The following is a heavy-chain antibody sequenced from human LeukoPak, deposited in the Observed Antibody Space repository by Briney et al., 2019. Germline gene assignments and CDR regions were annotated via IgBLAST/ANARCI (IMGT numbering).Heavy chain of an antibody. CDR1: GFTFSNPW. V-gene: IGHV3-15*01. CDR3: TTLTYYFDY. Sequence: GGSLRLSCAASGFTFSNPWMSWVRQAPGKGLEWVGRIKSKTDGETTDYAAPVKGRFTISRDDSKNTLYLQMNSLKTEDTAVYYCTTLTYYFDYWGQGTLVTVSS. CDR2: IKSKTDGETT. J-gene: IGHJ4*02.